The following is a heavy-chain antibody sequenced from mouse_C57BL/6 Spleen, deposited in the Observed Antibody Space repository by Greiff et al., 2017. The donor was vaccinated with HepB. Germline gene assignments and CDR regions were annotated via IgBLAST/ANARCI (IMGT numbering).Heavy chain of an antibody. V-gene: IGHV3-6*01. J-gene: IGHJ4*01. CDR1: GYSFTSGYF. Sequence: ESGPGLVKPSQSLSLTCSVSGYSFTSGYFWYWIRQFPGHILEWLGYICYAGSNNYNPSLKNRISITRSTSKNQFFLKLNSMTTEDTATYCWAKESPCYDGYYGMDDGGQGTSVTVSS. CDR2: ICYAGSN. D-gene: IGHD2-12*01. CDR3: AKESPCYDGYYGMDD.